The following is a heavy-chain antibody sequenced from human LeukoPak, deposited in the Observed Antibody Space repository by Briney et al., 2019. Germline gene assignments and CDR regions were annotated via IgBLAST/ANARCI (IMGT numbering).Heavy chain of an antibody. D-gene: IGHD3-10*01. Sequence: GRSLRLSCAASGLTFSSYGMHWVRQAPGKGLERXAVIWYDGSNKYYADSVKGRFTISRDNSKNTLYLQMNSLRAEDTAVYYCARGLWFGDYALGSDPWGQGTLVTVSS. CDR1: GLTFSSYG. CDR2: IWYDGSNK. J-gene: IGHJ5*02. V-gene: IGHV3-33*01. CDR3: ARGLWFGDYALGSDP.